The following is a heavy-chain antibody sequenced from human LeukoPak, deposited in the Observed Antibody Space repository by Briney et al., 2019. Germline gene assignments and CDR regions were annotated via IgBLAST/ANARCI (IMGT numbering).Heavy chain of an antibody. CDR2: VSGSAGTT. V-gene: IGHV3-23*01. Sequence: GGSLRLSCAASGFTFSSYAMSWVGQARGKGLEWVSAVSGSAGTTYYADSVKGRFTISRDNSKNTLYLQMNSLRAEDTALYYCARTPLVRYFDSWGQGTLVTVSS. J-gene: IGHJ4*02. D-gene: IGHD2-2*01. CDR3: ARTPLVRYFDS. CDR1: GFTFSSYA.